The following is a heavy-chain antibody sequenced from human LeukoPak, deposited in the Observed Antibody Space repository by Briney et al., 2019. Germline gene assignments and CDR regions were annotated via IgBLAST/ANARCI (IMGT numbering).Heavy chain of an antibody. Sequence: SETLSLTCTVSGGSISSSSYYWGWIRQPPGKGLEWIGSIYYSGTTYYNPSLKSRVAISVDTSKNQFSLKLSSVTAADTAVYYCAARYSSSWYDFDYWGQGTLVTVSS. CDR3: AARYSSSWYDFDY. J-gene: IGHJ4*02. CDR1: GGSISSSSYY. D-gene: IGHD6-13*01. CDR2: IYYSGTT. V-gene: IGHV4-39*01.